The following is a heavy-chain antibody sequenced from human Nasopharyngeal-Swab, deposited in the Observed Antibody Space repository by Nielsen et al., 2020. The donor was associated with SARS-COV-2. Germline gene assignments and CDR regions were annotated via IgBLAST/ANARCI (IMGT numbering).Heavy chain of an antibody. J-gene: IGHJ3*02. V-gene: IGHV3-23*01. Sequence: GGSLRLSCAASGFTFSSYAMTWVRQAPGKGLEWVSTISGSGGSTYYADSVKGRFTISRDNSKNTLYLQMNSLRAEDTAVYYCARGAYYDSRGAFDIWGQGTMVTVSS. CDR2: ISGSGGST. CDR1: GFTFSSYA. CDR3: ARGAYYDSRGAFDI. D-gene: IGHD3-22*01.